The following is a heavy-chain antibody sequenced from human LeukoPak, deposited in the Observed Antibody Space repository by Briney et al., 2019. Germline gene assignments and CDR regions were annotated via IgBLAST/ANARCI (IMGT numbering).Heavy chain of an antibody. J-gene: IGHJ4*02. V-gene: IGHV4-59*05. D-gene: IGHD3-10*01. CDR3: ATWFGELQFDY. CDR1: GGSISSYY. Sequence: PSETLSLTCTVSGGSISSYYWSWIRQPPGKGLEWIGSIYYSGSTYYNPSLKSRVTISVDTSKNQSSLKLSSVTAADTAVYYCATWFGELQFDYWGQGTLVTVSS. CDR2: IYYSGST.